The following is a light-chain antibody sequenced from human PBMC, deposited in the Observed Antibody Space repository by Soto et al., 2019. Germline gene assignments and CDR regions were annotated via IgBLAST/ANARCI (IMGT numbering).Light chain of an antibody. J-gene: IGKJ1*01. CDR1: QSVSRN. CDR2: GAS. CDR3: QQYGSSSWT. V-gene: IGKV3-20*01. Sequence: EIVLTQSPGPLSLSPGERATLSCRASQSVSRNLAWYQQKPGQAPRLLINGASSRATGIPDRFSGSGSGTDFTLTISRLEPEDFAVYYCQQYGSSSWTFGQGTKVDIK.